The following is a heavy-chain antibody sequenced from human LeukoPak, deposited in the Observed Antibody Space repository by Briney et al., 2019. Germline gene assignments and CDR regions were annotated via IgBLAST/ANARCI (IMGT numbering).Heavy chain of an antibody. V-gene: IGHV3-11*04. D-gene: IGHD5-18*01. Sequence: GGSLRLSCAASGFTFTDHYMSWVRQAPGKGLEWVSYISSGGDIIYYADSVKGRFTVSRDNAKNSLFLQMNSLRAEDTAVYYCARVSRYSFGSFDYWGQGTLVTVSS. CDR3: ARVSRYSFGSFDY. CDR1: GFTFTDHY. CDR2: ISSGGDII. J-gene: IGHJ4*02.